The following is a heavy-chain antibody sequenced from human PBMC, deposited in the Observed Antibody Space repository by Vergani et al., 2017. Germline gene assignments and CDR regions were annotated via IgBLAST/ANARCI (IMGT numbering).Heavy chain of an antibody. CDR3: AKTVAGYYYYYYMDV. CDR1: GFTFSSYG. CDR2: ISYDGSNK. Sequence: VQVVESGGGLVQPGGSLRLSCAASGFTFSSYGMHWVRQAPGKGLEWVAVISYDGSNKYYADSVKGRFTISRDNSKNTLYLQMNSLRAEDTAVYYCAKTVAGYYYYYYMDVWGKGTTVTVSS. D-gene: IGHD6-19*01. J-gene: IGHJ6*03. V-gene: IGHV3-30*18.